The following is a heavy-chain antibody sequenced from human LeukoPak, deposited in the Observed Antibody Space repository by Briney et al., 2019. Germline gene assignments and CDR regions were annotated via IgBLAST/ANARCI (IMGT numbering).Heavy chain of an antibody. Sequence: PGGSLRLSCAASGFTFSSYGMHWVRQAPGKGLEWVAFIRYDGSNKYYADSVKGRFTISRDNSKNTLYLQMNSLRAEDTAVYYCTREDHSNYNYWGQGTLVTVSS. CDR2: IRYDGSNK. CDR3: TREDHSNYNY. V-gene: IGHV3-30*02. CDR1: GFTFSSYG. D-gene: IGHD4-11*01. J-gene: IGHJ4*02.